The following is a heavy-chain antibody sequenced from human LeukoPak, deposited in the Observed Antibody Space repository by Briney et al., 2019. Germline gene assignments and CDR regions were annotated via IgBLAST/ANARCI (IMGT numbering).Heavy chain of an antibody. V-gene: IGHV3-30*18. CDR3: AKDRDDSSLDY. D-gene: IGHD6-13*01. CDR2: ISYDGSNK. J-gene: IGHJ4*02. CDR1: GFTFSSYG. Sequence: GGSLRLSCAASGFTFSSYGMHWVRQAPGKGLEWVAVISYDGSNKYYADSVKGRFTISRDNSKNTLYLQMNSLGAEDTAVYYCAKDRDDSSLDYWGQGTLVTVSS.